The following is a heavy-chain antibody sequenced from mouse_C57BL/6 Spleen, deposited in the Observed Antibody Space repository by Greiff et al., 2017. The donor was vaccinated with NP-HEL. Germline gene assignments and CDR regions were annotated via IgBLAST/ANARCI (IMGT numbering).Heavy chain of an antibody. J-gene: IGHJ1*03. Sequence: QVHVKQSGPELVKPGASVKLSCKASGYTFTSYDINWVKQRPGQGLEWIGWIYPRDGSTKYNEKFKGKATLTVDTSSSTAYMELHSLTSEDSAVYFCARRGQFITTYFDVWGTGTTVTVSS. CDR2: IYPRDGST. CDR3: ARRGQFITTYFDV. D-gene: IGHD1-1*01. V-gene: IGHV1-85*01. CDR1: GYTFTSYD.